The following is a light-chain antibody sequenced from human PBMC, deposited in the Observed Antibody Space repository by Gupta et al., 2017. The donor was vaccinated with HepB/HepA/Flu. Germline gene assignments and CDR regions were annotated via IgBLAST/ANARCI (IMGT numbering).Light chain of an antibody. Sequence: SYELTQSPSLSVSPGQTATIPCSGDKLGDTYACWYQQKPGQSPILVIHQNNKRPSGIPERFSGFNSGNTATLTISGTQAMDEADYYCQAWDTSSVVFGGGTKLTVL. V-gene: IGLV3-1*01. CDR2: QNN. CDR1: KLGDTY. J-gene: IGLJ3*02. CDR3: QAWDTSSVV.